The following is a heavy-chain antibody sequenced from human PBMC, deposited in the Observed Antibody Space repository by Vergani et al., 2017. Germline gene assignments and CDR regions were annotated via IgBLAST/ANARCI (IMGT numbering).Heavy chain of an antibody. CDR1: GASINHDFYY. J-gene: IGHJ3*01. CDR3: ARDNKQLRPRACDL. CDR2: IYVSGIT. V-gene: IGHV4-61*02. Sequence: QVQLQESGPGLVKPSQTLSLTCPVSGASINHDFYYWHWIRQPAGKGLEWIGRIYVSGITDYNSSLQSRVSMSVDTSKDQFSLTLTSVTAADTAVYYCARDNKQLRPRACDLWGQGTMVTVSS. D-gene: IGHD4-23*01.